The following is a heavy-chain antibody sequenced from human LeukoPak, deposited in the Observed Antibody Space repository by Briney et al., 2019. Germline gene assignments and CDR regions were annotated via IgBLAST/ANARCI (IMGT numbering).Heavy chain of an antibody. CDR1: GYNFTTYW. J-gene: IGHJ4*02. CDR2: IYPEDSDT. V-gene: IGHV5-51*01. Sequence: GESLRISCKGSGYNFTTYWIGWVRQMPGKGLEWVAIIYPEDSDTRYSPSFQGQVTISADKSISTAYLQWSSLKASDTAMYYCARQFGVVGVSFYWGQGTLVTASS. CDR3: ARQFGVVGVSFY. D-gene: IGHD3-16*01.